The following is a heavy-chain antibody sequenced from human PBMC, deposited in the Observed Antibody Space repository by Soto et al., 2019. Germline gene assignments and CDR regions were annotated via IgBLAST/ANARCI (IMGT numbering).Heavy chain of an antibody. CDR3: ARRTKVGYCSGGSCYMFDP. Sequence: PSETLSLTCTVSGGSISSYYWSWIRQPPGKGLEWIGYIYYSGSTNYNPSLKSRVTISVDTSKNQFSLKLSSVTAADTAVYYCARRTKVGYCSGGSCYMFDPWGQGTLVTSPQ. CDR1: GGSISSYY. V-gene: IGHV4-59*08. J-gene: IGHJ5*02. D-gene: IGHD2-15*01. CDR2: IYYSGST.